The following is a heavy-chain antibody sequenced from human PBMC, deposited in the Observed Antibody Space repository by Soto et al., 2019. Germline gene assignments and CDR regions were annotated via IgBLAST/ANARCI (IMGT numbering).Heavy chain of an antibody. CDR1: GFTFSSYG. V-gene: IGHV3-7*01. D-gene: IGHD3-10*01. CDR3: AAYNYLGSGISVF. Sequence: PGGSLRLSCAASGFTFSSYGMRWVRQAPGKGLEWVATIKQDGSERYNANSVKGRFSISRDNIKSSLSLQMNSLRAEDTAMYYCAAYNYLGSGISVFWGQGTLVTVSS. CDR2: IKQDGSER. J-gene: IGHJ4*02.